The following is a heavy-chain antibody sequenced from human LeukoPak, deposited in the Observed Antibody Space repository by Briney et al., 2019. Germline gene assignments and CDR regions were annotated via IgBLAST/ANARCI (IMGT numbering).Heavy chain of an antibody. Sequence: SETLSLTCTVSGGSIITGNHYWSWIRQPAGKGLEWIGRIYGSGTTSYNPSLKSRLTMSVDTSKKQFSLKLNSVTAADTAMYYCVRDGYHGRGSIYWGQGTPVTVTS. CDR2: IYGSGTT. CDR3: VRDGYHGRGSIY. CDR1: GGSIITGNHY. J-gene: IGHJ4*02. V-gene: IGHV4-61*02. D-gene: IGHD5-12*01.